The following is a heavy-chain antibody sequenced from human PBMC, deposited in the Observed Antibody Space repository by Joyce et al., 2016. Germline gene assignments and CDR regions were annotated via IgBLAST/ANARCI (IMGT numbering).Heavy chain of an antibody. CDR1: GSSISSGYY. CDR2: MSHSGTS. CDR3: ARAESPPRDYNGNSGFDY. D-gene: IGHD4-23*01. Sequence: QVQLQESGPGLVKPSETLSLTCVVSGSSISSGYYWGWIRQPPGKGLEWIGSMSHSGTSYSNPSLKSRVTISVDTSKNQFSLKLNFVTAADTAMYYCARAESPPRDYNGNSGFDYWGQGTLVTVSS. V-gene: IGHV4-38-2*01. J-gene: IGHJ4*02.